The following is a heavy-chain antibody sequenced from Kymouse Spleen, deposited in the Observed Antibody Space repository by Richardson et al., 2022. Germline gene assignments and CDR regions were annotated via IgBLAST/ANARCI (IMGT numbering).Heavy chain of an antibody. D-gene: IGHD6-25*01. J-gene: IGHJ4*02. CDR1: GGSFSGYY. V-gene: IGHV4-34*01. CDR3: ARGQGAAGFDY. CDR2: INHSGST. Sequence: QVQLQQWGAGLLKPSETLSLTCAVYGGSFSGYYWSWIRQPPGKGLEWIGEINHSGSTNYNPSLKSRVTISVDTSKNQFSLKLSSVTAADTAVYYCARGQGAAGFDYWGQGTLVTVSS.